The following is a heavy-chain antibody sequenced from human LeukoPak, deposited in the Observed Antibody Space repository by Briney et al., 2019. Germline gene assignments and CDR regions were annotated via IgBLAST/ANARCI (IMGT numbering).Heavy chain of an antibody. CDR1: GFTFSSYA. D-gene: IGHD6-6*01. V-gene: IGHV4-39*02. CDR3: AREVSRYAFDI. CDR2: IYYSGST. Sequence: GSLRLSCAASGFTFSSYAMSWIRQPPGKGLEWIGSIYYSGSTYYNPSLKSRVTISVDTSKNQFSLKLSSATAADTAVYYCAREVSRYAFDIWGQGTMVTVSS. J-gene: IGHJ3*02.